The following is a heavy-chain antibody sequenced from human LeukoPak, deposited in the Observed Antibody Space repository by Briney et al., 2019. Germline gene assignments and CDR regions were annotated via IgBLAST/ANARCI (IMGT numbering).Heavy chain of an antibody. V-gene: IGHV4-38-2*02. D-gene: IGHD5-12*01. CDR2: IYHTGNT. CDR1: GYSISRGYY. Sequence: SETLSLTCTVSGYSISRGYYWGWIRQPPGKGPEWIGSIYHTGNTYSNPPLKSRVTISVDTSKNQFSLKLNSVTAADTAVYYCARYNPSGYDLDYWGQGSLVTVSS. J-gene: IGHJ4*02. CDR3: ARYNPSGYDLDY.